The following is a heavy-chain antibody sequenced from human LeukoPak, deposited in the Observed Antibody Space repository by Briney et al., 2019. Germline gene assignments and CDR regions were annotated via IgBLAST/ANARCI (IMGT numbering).Heavy chain of an antibody. CDR3: ARTTDSSSLDY. D-gene: IGHD6-6*01. Sequence: ASVKVSCKASGYTFTSHGISWVRQAPGQGLEWMGWISTYNGNTNYAQKLQGRVTMTTDTSTSTAYMELRSLTSDDTAVYYCARTTDSSSLDYWGQGTLVTVSS. CDR1: GYTFTSHG. V-gene: IGHV1-18*01. CDR2: ISTYNGNT. J-gene: IGHJ4*02.